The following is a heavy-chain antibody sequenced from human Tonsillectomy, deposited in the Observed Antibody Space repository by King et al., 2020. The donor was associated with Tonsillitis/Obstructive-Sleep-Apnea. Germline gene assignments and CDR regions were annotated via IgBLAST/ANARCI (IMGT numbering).Heavy chain of an antibody. J-gene: IGHJ4*02. Sequence: VQLQESGPGLVKPSETLSLTCTVSGGSVSSGSYYWSWIRQPPGKGLEWIGYIYYSGSTNYNPSLNGRVTISVDTSKNQFSLKLSSVTAADTAVYYCARTYYYDSSGLLPDYWGQGTLVTVSS. D-gene: IGHD3-22*01. CDR3: ARTYYYDSSGLLPDY. CDR1: GGSVSSGSYY. CDR2: IYYSGST. V-gene: IGHV4-61*01.